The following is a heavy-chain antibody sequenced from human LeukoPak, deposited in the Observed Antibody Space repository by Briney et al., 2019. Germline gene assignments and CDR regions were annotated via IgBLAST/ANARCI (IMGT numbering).Heavy chain of an antibody. CDR3: TTDPLNIAADEPEYFDY. CDR2: IKSKTDGGTT. CDR1: GFTFSNAW. Sequence: GGSLRLSCAASGFTFSNAWMSWVRQAPGKGLEWVGRIKSKTDGGTTDYAAPVKGRFTISRDDSKNTLYLQMNSLKTEDTAVYYCTTDPLNIAADEPEYFDYWGQGTLVTVSS. J-gene: IGHJ4*02. V-gene: IGHV3-15*01. D-gene: IGHD6-6*01.